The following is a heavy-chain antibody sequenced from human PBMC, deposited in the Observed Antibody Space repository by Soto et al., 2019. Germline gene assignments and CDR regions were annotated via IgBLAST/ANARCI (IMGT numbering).Heavy chain of an antibody. J-gene: IGHJ6*03. CDR1: GGSISSSSYY. D-gene: IGHD3-3*01. Sequence: QLQLQESGPGLVKPSETLSLTCTVSGGSISSSSYYWGWIRQPPGKGLEWIGSIYYSGSTYYNPSLKSRVTISVDTSKNQFSLKLSSVNAAATAVYYCASTIFGVVIDGYYYYYMDVWGKGTTVTVSS. CDR3: ASTIFGVVIDGYYYYYMDV. V-gene: IGHV4-39*01. CDR2: IYYSGST.